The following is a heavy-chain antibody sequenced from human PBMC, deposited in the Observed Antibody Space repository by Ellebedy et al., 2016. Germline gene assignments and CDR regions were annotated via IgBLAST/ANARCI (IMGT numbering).Heavy chain of an antibody. CDR1: GFTFSRDW. CDR3: ARDRRYFDL. V-gene: IGHV3-7*03. CDR2: IKEDGRQT. J-gene: IGHJ2*01. Sequence: LSLTCAASGFTFSRDWMTWVRQVPGKSLEWVGNIKEDGRQTYYVDSLRGRFTISRDNARNSLFLQMNSLRVEDTAVYYCARDRRYFDLWGRGTLVTVSS.